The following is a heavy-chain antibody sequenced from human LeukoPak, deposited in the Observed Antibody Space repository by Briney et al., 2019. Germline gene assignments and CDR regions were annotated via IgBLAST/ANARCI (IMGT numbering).Heavy chain of an antibody. CDR2: ISSSGSET. V-gene: IGHV3-23*01. Sequence: GGSLRLSCAVSEFSFSRFAMNWGRQPPGKGLEWCSAISSSGSETYYAHSVKGRFTISRDNSKNTLYLHMRSLRADDTALYYCAKEAFDVIMIDFDVWGQGTLVTVSS. D-gene: IGHD3-16*01. CDR1: EFSFSRFA. CDR3: AKEAFDVIMIDFDV. J-gene: IGHJ4*02.